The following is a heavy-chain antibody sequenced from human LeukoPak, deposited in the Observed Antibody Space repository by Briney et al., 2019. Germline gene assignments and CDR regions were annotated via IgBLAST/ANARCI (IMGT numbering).Heavy chain of an antibody. Sequence: PGGSLRLSCAASGFTFSRYEMNWVRQAPGKGLEWISYISGSGDTIYYADSVKGRFTISRDNAKNSLYLQMNSLRADDTAVYYCAREYCSGTTCYLPGYWGQGTLVTVSS. D-gene: IGHD2-15*01. V-gene: IGHV3-48*03. CDR1: GFTFSRYE. CDR3: AREYCSGTTCYLPGY. CDR2: ISGSGDTI. J-gene: IGHJ4*02.